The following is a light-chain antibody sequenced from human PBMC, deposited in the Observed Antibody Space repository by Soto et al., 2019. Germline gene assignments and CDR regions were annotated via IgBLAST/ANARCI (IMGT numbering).Light chain of an antibody. Sequence: QSVLTQPASVSGSPGQSITISCTGTSSDVGGYTYVSWYQQHPGKAPKLMNYDVSNRPSGVSSRFSGSKSGNTASLTISGLQAEDEADYYCSSYTSSSTLYVFGTGTKVT. CDR1: SSDVGGYTY. CDR2: DVS. CDR3: SSYTSSSTLYV. J-gene: IGLJ1*01. V-gene: IGLV2-14*01.